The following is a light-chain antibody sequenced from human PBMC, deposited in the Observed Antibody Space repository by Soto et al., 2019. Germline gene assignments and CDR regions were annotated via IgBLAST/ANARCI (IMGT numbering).Light chain of an antibody. CDR2: GAS. J-gene: IGKJ1*01. CDR3: QQYSSYWT. V-gene: IGKV1-5*01. Sequence: DIQMTQSPSTLSASVGDRVTITCRASQSITNWLAWYQQKPGKAPKLLIYGASTLESGVPSRFSGSGSGTEFTLTISSLQSGDFATYYCQQYSSYWTFGQGTKVDI. CDR1: QSITNW.